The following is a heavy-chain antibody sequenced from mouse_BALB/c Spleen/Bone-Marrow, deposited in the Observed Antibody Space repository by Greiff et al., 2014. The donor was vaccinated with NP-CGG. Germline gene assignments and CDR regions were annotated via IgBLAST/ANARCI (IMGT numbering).Heavy chain of an antibody. Sequence: VQLKESGGDLVKPGGSLKLSCAASGFTFSSYGMSWGRQTPDKWLEWVATISSGGSNTYYPDSVKGRFTISGDNAKNTLYLQMSSLKSENTAMYYCARHQRYYAMDYWGQGTSVTVSS. J-gene: IGHJ4*01. V-gene: IGHV5-6*01. CDR2: ISSGGSNT. CDR1: GFTFSSYG. CDR3: ARHQRYYAMDY.